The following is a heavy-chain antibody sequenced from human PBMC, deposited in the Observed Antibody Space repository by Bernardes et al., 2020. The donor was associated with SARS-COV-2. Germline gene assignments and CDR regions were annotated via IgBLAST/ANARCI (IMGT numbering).Heavy chain of an antibody. V-gene: IGHV4-39*01. CDR3: AGSSCGIDCYIGGLRSWDYGMDV. CDR1: GASISSSNYY. Sequence: SETLSLTCIVSGASISSSNYYWGWIRQPPGKGLEWVGSIYSSGSSYYNPSLQSRVSASVDTSTNQFSLRLAFMTAADTAVYYCAGSSCGIDCYIGGLRSWDYGMDVWGRGTTVTVSS. D-gene: IGHD2-21*02. J-gene: IGHJ6*02. CDR2: IYSSGSS.